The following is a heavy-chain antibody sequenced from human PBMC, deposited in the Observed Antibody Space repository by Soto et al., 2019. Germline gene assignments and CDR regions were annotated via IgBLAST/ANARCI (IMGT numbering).Heavy chain of an antibody. CDR1: GGTFSSYG. Sequence: ASVKVSCKASGGTFSSYGISWVRQAPGQGLEWMGWISAYNGNTNYAQKLQGRVTMTTDTSTSTAYMELRSLRSDDTAVYYCARERRVWEWLHLTNFDYWGQGTLVTVSS. D-gene: IGHD3-16*01. CDR2: ISAYNGNT. J-gene: IGHJ4*02. CDR3: ARERRVWEWLHLTNFDY. V-gene: IGHV1-18*01.